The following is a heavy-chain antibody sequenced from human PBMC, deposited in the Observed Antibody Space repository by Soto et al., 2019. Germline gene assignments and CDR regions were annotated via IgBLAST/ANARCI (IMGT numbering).Heavy chain of an antibody. CDR2: ISGSGGST. V-gene: IGHV3-23*01. D-gene: IGHD6-13*01. CDR3: AKDGFRIAAPFVY. J-gene: IGHJ4*02. CDR1: GFTFSSDA. Sequence: GGSLILWCAASGFTFSSDAMSWVRQAPGKWLEWGSGISGSGGSTYADSVKGRFTLSRDNSKNTLYLQMNSLRAEDTAVYYCAKDGFRIAAPFVYWGQGTLVTSPQ.